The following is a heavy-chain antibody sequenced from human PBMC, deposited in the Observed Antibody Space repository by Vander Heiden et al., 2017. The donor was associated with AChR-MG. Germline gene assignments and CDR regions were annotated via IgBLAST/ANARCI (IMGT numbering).Heavy chain of an antibody. CDR2: ISSSSSTI. CDR1: GFTFSSYR. CDR3: ARELNYGGNSRYAFDI. J-gene: IGHJ3*02. Sequence: EVQLVESGGGLVQPGGSLRLSCAASGFTFSSYRMNWVRQAPGKGLEWVSYISSSSSTIYYADSVKGRFTISRDNAKNSLYLQMNSLRAEDTAVYYCARELNYGGNSRYAFDIWGQGTMVTVSS. V-gene: IGHV3-48*01. D-gene: IGHD4-17*01.